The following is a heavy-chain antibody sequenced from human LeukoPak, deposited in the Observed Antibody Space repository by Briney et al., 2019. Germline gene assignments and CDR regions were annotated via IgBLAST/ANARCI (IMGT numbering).Heavy chain of an antibody. V-gene: IGHV3-48*04. CDR3: ASPSNGGYDWDYFDH. J-gene: IGHJ4*02. D-gene: IGHD5-12*01. Sequence: PGGSLRLSCAASGFTFSSHSLNWVRQAPGKGLEWVSYISSSSSTIYYADSVKGRFTVSRDNAKKSVYLQMNSLRAEDTAVYYCASPSNGGYDWDYFDHWGQGTLVTVSS. CDR1: GFTFSSHS. CDR2: ISSSSSTI.